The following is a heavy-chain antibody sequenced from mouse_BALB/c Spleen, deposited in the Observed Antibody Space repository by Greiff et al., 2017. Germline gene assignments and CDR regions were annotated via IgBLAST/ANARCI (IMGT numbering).Heavy chain of an antibody. J-gene: IGHJ4*01. CDR3: ARRPGSSPLYAMDY. D-gene: IGHD1-1*01. V-gene: IGHV5-6*02. CDR2: ISSGGSYT. CDR1: GFTFSSYG. Sequence: EVKLMESGGDLVKPGGSLKLSCAASGFTFSSYGMSWVRQTPDKRLEWVATISSGGSYTYYPDSVKGRFTISRDNAKNTLYLQMSSLKSEDTAMYYCARRPGSSPLYAMDYWGQGTSVTVSS.